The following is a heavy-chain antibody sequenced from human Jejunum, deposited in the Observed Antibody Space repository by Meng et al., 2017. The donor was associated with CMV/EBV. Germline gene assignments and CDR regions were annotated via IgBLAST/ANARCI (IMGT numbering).Heavy chain of an antibody. CDR2: IYHSGST. CDR3: ARVGAYCGGDCYHPR. Sequence: LQESAPGLVKPQGTLSLTCAVSGGSLSSRNWWSWVRQPPGKGLEWIGEIYHSGSTNYNPSLKSRVTISVDESKNQFSLRLSSVTAADTAVYYCARVGAYCGGDCYHPRWGQGTLVTVSS. V-gene: IGHV4-4*03. D-gene: IGHD2-21*02. CDR1: GGSLSSRNW. J-gene: IGHJ4*02.